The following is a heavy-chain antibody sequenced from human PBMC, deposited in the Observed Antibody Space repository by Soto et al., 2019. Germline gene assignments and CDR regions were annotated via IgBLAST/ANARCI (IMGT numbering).Heavy chain of an antibody. D-gene: IGHD6-13*01. J-gene: IGHJ6*02. CDR2: IIPMFGTA. V-gene: IGHV1-69*13. Sequence: SVKVSCKASGGTFSSYAISWVRQAPGQGLEWMGGIIPMFGTANYAQKFQGRVTITADESTSTAYMELSSLRSEDTAVYYCARDGFYIINSSSWSPTNNYYYYYGMDVWGQGTTVTVSS. CDR3: ARDGFYIINSSSWSPTNNYYYYYGMDV. CDR1: GGTFSSYA.